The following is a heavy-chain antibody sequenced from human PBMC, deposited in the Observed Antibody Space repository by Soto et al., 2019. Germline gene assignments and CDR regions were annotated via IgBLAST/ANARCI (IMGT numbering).Heavy chain of an antibody. CDR3: ARSASSGYYPFDY. J-gene: IGHJ4*02. V-gene: IGHV4-34*01. CDR1: GGSFSGYY. CDR2: INHSGST. Sequence: PGGSLSLTCAVYGGSFSGYYWSWIRQPPGKGLEWIGEINHSGSTNYNPSLKSRVTISVDTSKNQFSLKLSSVTAADTAVYYCARSASSGYYPFDYWGQGTLVTVSS. D-gene: IGHD3-22*01.